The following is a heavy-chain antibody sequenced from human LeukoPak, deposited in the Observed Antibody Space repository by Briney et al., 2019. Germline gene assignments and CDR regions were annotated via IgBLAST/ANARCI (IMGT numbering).Heavy chain of an antibody. J-gene: IGHJ4*02. V-gene: IGHV1-2*02. CDR3: ARDRSGHSGYDFDY. CDR1: GYTFTSYH. CDR2: INPYSGAA. Sequence: GASVKVSCKASGYTFTSYHINWVRQAPGQGLEWMGWINPYSGAANYAQNFQGRVTMTRDTSISTTYMELSRLKSGDTAIYYCARDRSGHSGYDFDYWGQGPLVTVSS. D-gene: IGHD5-12*01.